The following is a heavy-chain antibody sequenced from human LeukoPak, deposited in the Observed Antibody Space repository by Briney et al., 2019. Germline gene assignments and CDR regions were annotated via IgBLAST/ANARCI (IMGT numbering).Heavy chain of an antibody. CDR3: ARVRMATIAVDY. CDR2: INHSGST. Sequence: SETLSLTCAVYGGSFSGYYWSWIRQPPGKGLEWIGEINHSGSTNYNPSLKSRVTISVDTSKNQFFLKLSSVTAADTAVYYCARVRMATIAVDYWGQGTLVTVSS. CDR1: GGSFSGYY. J-gene: IGHJ4*02. D-gene: IGHD5-12*01. V-gene: IGHV4-34*01.